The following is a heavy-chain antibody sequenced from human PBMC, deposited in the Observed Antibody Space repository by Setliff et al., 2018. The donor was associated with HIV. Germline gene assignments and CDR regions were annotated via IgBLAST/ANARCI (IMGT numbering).Heavy chain of an antibody. Sequence: GGSLRLAGAASGFTCSNAWMSWVRQAPGTGLEWVGRSKSKRDGGAIDYTAPVKGRFTISRDDSKNTLYLEMNNLKTEDTAVYYCTTDRFVWGQGTLVTVSS. J-gene: IGHJ4*02. CDR2: SKSKRDGGAI. D-gene: IGHD3-16*01. CDR1: GFTCSNAW. CDR3: TTDRFV. V-gene: IGHV3-15*01.